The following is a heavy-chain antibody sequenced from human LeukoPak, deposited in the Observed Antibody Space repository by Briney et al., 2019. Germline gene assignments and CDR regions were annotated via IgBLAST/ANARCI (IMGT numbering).Heavy chain of an antibody. V-gene: IGHV1-46*01. CDR1: GYTFTSYY. CDR3: ARVGATTHDAFDI. CDR2: INPSGGST. D-gene: IGHD1-26*01. Sequence: ASVKVSCKASGYTFTSYYMHWVRQAPGQGPEWMGIINPSGGSTSYAQKFQGRVTMTRDTSTSTVYMELSSLRSEDTAVYYCARVGATTHDAFDIWGQGTMVTVSS. J-gene: IGHJ3*02.